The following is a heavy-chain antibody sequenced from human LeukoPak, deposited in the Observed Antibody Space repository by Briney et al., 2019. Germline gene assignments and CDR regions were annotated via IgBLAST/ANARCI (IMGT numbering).Heavy chain of an antibody. J-gene: IGHJ4*02. CDR2: VSGSGDTT. CDR1: GFTFSNYG. Sequence: GGSLRLSCAASGFTFSNYGMSWVRQAPGKGLEWVSTVSGSGDTTYYADSVKDRFTISRDNSKNTLYLQMNGLRAEDTALYYCAKARSNSGYSTSDSWGQGTLVTVSS. D-gene: IGHD3-22*01. V-gene: IGHV3-23*01. CDR3: AKARSNSGYSTSDS.